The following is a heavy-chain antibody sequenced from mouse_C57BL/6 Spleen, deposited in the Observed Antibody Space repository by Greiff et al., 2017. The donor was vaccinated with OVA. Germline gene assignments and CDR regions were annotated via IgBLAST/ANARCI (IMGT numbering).Heavy chain of an antibody. D-gene: IGHD2-1*01. CDR3: ARRDGNYGYYFGY. Sequence: QVQLQQSGAELVKPGASVKISCKASGYAFTSYWMQWVKQRPGQGLEWIGEIDPSDSYTNYNQKFKGKATLTVDTSSSTAYMQLSSLTSEDSAVYYCARRDGNYGYYFGYWGQGTTLTVSS. J-gene: IGHJ2*01. CDR1: GYAFTSYW. CDR2: IDPSDSYT. V-gene: IGHV1-50*01.